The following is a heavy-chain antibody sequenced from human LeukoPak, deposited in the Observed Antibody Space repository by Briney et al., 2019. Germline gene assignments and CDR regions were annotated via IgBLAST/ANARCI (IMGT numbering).Heavy chain of an antibody. Sequence: GGSLRLSCAASGFTFSSYEMNWVRQAPGKGLEWVSAISGSTSSTYYADSVKGRFTISRDNSKNTLYLQMNSLRAEDTAVYYCAKRGGSYRYFDYWGQGTLVTVSS. CDR2: ISGSTSST. J-gene: IGHJ4*02. V-gene: IGHV3-23*01. D-gene: IGHD1-26*01. CDR1: GFTFSSYE. CDR3: AKRGGSYRYFDY.